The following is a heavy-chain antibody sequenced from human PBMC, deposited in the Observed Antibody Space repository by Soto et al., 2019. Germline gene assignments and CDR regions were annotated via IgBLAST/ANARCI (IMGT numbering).Heavy chain of an antibody. CDR2: IYYSGST. CDR1: GGSISSSSYY. D-gene: IGHD6-13*01. Sequence: SETLSLTCTVSGGSISSSSYYWGWIRQPPGKGLEWIGSIYYSGSTYYNPSLKSRVTISVDTSKNQFPLKLSSVTAADTAVYYCARLPSSWYFSYYYGMDVWGQGTTVTVSS. J-gene: IGHJ6*02. V-gene: IGHV4-39*01. CDR3: ARLPSSWYFSYYYGMDV.